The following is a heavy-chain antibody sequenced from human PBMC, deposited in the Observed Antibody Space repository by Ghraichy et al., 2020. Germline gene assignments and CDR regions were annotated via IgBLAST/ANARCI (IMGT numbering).Heavy chain of an antibody. V-gene: IGHV6-1*01. J-gene: IGHJ5*02. CDR1: GDSVSSNSAA. CDR3: ARAPPGDCSSTSCYGWFDP. D-gene: IGHD2-2*01. CDR2: TYYRSKWYN. Sequence: SQTLSLTCAISGDSVSSNSAAWNWIRQSPSRGLEWLGRTYYRSKWYNDYAVSVNSRITINPDTSKNQFSLQLNSVTPEDTAVYYCARAPPGDCSSTSCYGWFDPWGQGTLVTVSS.